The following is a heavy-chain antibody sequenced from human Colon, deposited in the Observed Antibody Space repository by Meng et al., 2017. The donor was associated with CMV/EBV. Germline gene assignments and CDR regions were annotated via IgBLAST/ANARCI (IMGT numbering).Heavy chain of an antibody. CDR3: ARGIEAGLDY. V-gene: IGHV1-8*01. CDR1: GYTFTSLD. J-gene: IGHJ4*02. CDR2: MNPSRGIT. D-gene: IGHD5-12*01. Sequence: KVYCKASGYTFTSLDINWVRQATGQGPEWMGWMNPSRGITAYAQKFQGRVTMTRDTSIDTAYMELTSLKSEDTAIYYCARGIEAGLDYWGQGTLVTVSS.